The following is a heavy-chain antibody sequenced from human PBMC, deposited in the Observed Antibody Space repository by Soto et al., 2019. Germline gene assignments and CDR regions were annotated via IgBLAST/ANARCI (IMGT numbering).Heavy chain of an antibody. CDR1: GFSFSGSA. V-gene: IGHV3-73*02. J-gene: IGHJ4*02. CDR3: TRHTY. Sequence: EVQLVESGGGLVQPGGSLKLSCTVSGFSFSGSAMHWVRQASGKGLEWIGLIRSKTSNYATTYAASVKGRFTISRDASTNTAYLQMNSLKTEDTAVYYCTRHTYWGQGTLVTVSS. CDR2: IRSKTSNYAT.